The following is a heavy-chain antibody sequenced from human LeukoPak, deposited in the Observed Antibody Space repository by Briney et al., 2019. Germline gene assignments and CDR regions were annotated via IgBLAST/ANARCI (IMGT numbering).Heavy chain of an antibody. J-gene: IGHJ4*02. CDR3: ARDGSNSGYDWVIFDY. V-gene: IGHV4-61*02. CDR2: IYASGST. CDR1: GGSISSGSHS. Sequence: SQTLSLTCTVSGGSISSGSHSWSWVRQPAGKGLEWIGRIYASGSTNYNPSLKSRVTISVDTSKNQFSLKLSSVTAADTAVYYCARDGSNSGYDWVIFDYWGQGTLVTVSS. D-gene: IGHD5-12*01.